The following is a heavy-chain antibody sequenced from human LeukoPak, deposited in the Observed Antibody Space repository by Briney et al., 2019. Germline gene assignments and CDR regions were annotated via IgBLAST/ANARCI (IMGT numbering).Heavy chain of an antibody. J-gene: IGHJ4*02. V-gene: IGHV3-30*03. D-gene: IGHD6-19*01. CDR3: ARESRYRAVAGEIYFDY. CDR2: ISHDGSIK. CDR1: GFTFSNYG. Sequence: GGSLRLSCAASGFTFSNYGMHWVRQAPGKGLEWVAVISHDGSIKYYEDSVKGRFTISRDNSKNTLYLQMNSLRAEDTAVYYCARESRYRAVAGEIYFDYWGQGTLVTVSS.